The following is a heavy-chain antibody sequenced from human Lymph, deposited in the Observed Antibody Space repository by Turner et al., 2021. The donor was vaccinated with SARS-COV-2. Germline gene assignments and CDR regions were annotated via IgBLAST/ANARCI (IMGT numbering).Heavy chain of an antibody. CDR2: ISYDGSDK. CDR3: ARGDYYGSGSYPGKTFDY. V-gene: IGHV3-30-3*01. J-gene: IGHJ4*02. Sequence: QVQPVESGWRLVQLGRSLILSFAASGFSFSSFAIYWVRRALGKGLEWVAVISYDGSDKYCADSVKGRFTILRDNSKNTLHLQMNRLRAEDTAVYYCARGDYYGSGSYPGKTFDYWGQGTLVTVSS. CDR1: GFSFSSFA. D-gene: IGHD3-10*01.